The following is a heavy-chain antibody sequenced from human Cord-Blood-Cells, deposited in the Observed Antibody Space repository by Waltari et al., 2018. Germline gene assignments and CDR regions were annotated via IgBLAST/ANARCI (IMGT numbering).Heavy chain of an antibody. CDR2: INHNGGGT. J-gene: IGHJ4*02. Sequence: QVQLVQSGAEVKKPGASVKVSCKASGYTFTGYYMHWGRQAPGQGLEWMGVINHNGGGTNEAQKFRGRVTITRYTSISTAYMELSRLRSDDTAVYYCARDLAVAGDYWGQGTLVTVSS. D-gene: IGHD6-19*01. V-gene: IGHV1-2*02. CDR1: GYTFTGYY. CDR3: ARDLAVAGDY.